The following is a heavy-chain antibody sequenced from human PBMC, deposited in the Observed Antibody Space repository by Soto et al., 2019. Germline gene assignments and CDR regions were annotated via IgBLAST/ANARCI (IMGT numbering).Heavy chain of an antibody. Sequence: PGGSLRLSCAASGFTFSSYAMSWVRQAPGKGLEWVSAISGSGGSTYYADSVKGRFTISRDNSKTTRYLQMNSLRAEDTAVYSCAKALRHILTGYFIGWGQGTLVTVSS. D-gene: IGHD3-9*01. J-gene: IGHJ4*02. CDR1: GFTFSSYA. CDR3: AKALRHILTGYFIG. V-gene: IGHV3-23*01. CDR2: ISGSGGST.